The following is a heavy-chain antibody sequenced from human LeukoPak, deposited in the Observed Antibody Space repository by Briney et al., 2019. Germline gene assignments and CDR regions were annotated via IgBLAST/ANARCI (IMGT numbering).Heavy chain of an antibody. Sequence: GESLKISCKGSGYSFTSYWTGWVRQMPGKGLEWMGIIYPGDSDTRYSPSFQGQVTISADKSISTAYLQWSSLKASDTAMYYCALLSITIFGVVPGYFDYWGQGTLVTVSS. CDR1: GYSFTSYW. J-gene: IGHJ4*02. V-gene: IGHV5-51*01. D-gene: IGHD3-3*01. CDR3: ALLSITIFGVVPGYFDY. CDR2: IYPGDSDT.